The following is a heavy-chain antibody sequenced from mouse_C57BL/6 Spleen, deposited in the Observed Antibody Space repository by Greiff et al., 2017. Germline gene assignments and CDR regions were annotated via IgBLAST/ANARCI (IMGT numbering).Heavy chain of an antibody. J-gene: IGHJ2*01. CDR3: ASAAGRGDLDY. Sequence: QVQLQQPGAELVKPGASVKLSCKASGYTFTSYWMHWVKQRPGQGLEWIGMIHPNSGSTNYNEKFKSKDTLTVDKSSSTAYMQRSSLTSEDSAVYYCASAAGRGDLDYWGQGTTLTVSS. CDR1: GYTFTSYW. CDR2: IHPNSGST. V-gene: IGHV1-64*01. D-gene: IGHD4-1*01.